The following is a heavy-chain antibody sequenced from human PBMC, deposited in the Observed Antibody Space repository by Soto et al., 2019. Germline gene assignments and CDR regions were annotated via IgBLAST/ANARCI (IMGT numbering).Heavy chain of an antibody. V-gene: IGHV1-69*01. D-gene: IGHD1-26*01. J-gene: IGHJ4*02. CDR3: AGVFSDERSKYYFDY. Sequence: QVQLVQSGAEVKKPGSSLKVSCKASGGTFSSYVISWVRQAPGQGLEWMGGILPIFGTANYAHKFQGRVTMTADESTGTAYMELSSLRSQDTAVYYCAGVFSDERSKYYFDYWGRGTLVTVSS. CDR1: GGTFSSYV. CDR2: ILPIFGTA.